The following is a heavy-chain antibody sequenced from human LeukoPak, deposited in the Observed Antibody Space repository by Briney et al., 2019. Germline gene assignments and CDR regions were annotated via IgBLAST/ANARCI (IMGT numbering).Heavy chain of an antibody. Sequence: SETLSLTCTVSGGSISSSSYYWGWIRQPPGKGLEWIGSIYYSGSTYYNPSLKSRVTISVDTSKNQFSLKLSSVAAADTPVYYCARLINEVFDYWGQGTLVTVSS. CDR3: ARLINEVFDY. CDR1: GGSISSSSYY. J-gene: IGHJ4*02. CDR2: IYYSGST. V-gene: IGHV4-39*01. D-gene: IGHD1-1*01.